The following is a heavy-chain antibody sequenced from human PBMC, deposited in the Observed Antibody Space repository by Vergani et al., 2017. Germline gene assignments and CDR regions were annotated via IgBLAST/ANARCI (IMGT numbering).Heavy chain of an antibody. V-gene: IGHV4-61*02. J-gene: IGHJ4*02. CDR1: GGPISSGSYY. Sequence: QVQLQESGPGLVKPSQTLSLTCTVSGGPISSGSYYWSWIRQPAGKGLEWIGRIYTSGSTNYNPSLKSRVTIYVDTYKNQFSLKLSSVTAADTAVYYCAGGPKYDYIWGSYRKFDYWGQGTLVTVSS. CDR2: IYTSGST. D-gene: IGHD3-16*02. CDR3: AGGPKYDYIWGSYRKFDY.